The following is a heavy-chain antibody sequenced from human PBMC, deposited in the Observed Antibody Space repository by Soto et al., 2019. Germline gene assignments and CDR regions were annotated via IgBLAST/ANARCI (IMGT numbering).Heavy chain of an antibody. V-gene: IGHV1-69*01. J-gene: IGHJ3*02. CDR3: AGALSPIAAAGNGAFDI. CDR2: IIPIFGTA. Sequence: QVQLVQSGAEVKKPGSSVKVSCKASGGTFSSYAISWVRQAPGQGLEWMGGIIPIFGTANYAQKFQGRVMITADESTSTAYMGLSSLRSEDTAVYYCAGALSPIAAAGNGAFDIWGQGTMVTVSS. D-gene: IGHD6-13*01. CDR1: GGTFSSYA.